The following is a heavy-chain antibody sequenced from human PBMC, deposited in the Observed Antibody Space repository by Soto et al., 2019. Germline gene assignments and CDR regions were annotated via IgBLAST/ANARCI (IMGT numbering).Heavy chain of an antibody. CDR2: ISGSGGST. J-gene: IGHJ4*02. Sequence: GGSLRLSCAASGFTFSSHAMSWVRQAPGKGLEWVSAISGSGGSTYYADSVKGRFTISRDNSKNTLYLQMNSLRAEDTAVYYCAKTYYYDSSGYYYFDYWVQGTLVTVSS. CDR3: AKTYYYDSSGYYYFDY. CDR1: GFTFSSHA. D-gene: IGHD3-22*01. V-gene: IGHV3-23*01.